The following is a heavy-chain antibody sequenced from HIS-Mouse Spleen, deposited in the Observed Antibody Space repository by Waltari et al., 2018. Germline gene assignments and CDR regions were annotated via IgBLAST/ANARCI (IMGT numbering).Heavy chain of an antibody. J-gene: IGHJ4*02. CDR1: GFTVRSNH. V-gene: IGHV3-66*01. Sequence: EVQLVESGGGLVQPGGSLRLAWAASGFTVRSNHMSWVRQAPGKGLEWVSVIYSGGSTYYADSVKGRFTISRDNSKNTLYLQMNSLRAEDTAVYYCARDIKAAACWGQGTLVTVSS. D-gene: IGHD6-13*01. CDR2: IYSGGST. CDR3: ARDIKAAAC.